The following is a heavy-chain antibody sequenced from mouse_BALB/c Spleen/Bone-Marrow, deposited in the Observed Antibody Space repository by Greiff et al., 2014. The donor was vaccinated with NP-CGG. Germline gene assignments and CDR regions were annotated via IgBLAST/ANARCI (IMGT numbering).Heavy chain of an antibody. CDR1: GFDFSSYW. J-gene: IGHJ1*01. V-gene: IGHV4-1*02. CDR2: INPDSSTI. D-gene: IGHD1-1*01. Sequence: EVQLVESGGGLVHPGGSLKLSCAASGFDFSSYWMSWVRQAPGKGLEWIGEINPDSSTINYTPSLKDKFIISRDNAKNTLYLQMSKVRSEDTALDSCARHNYYGNVFVWGAGTTVTVSS. CDR3: ARHNYYGNVFV.